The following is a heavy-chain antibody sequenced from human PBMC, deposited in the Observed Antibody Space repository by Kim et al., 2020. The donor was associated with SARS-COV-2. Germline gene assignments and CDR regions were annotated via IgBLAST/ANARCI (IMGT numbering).Heavy chain of an antibody. J-gene: IGHJ4*02. CDR2: ISAYNGNT. CDR3: ARDDSSGWTPHFDY. V-gene: IGHV1-18*01. CDR1: GYTFTSYG. D-gene: IGHD6-19*01. Sequence: ASVKVSCKASGYTFTSYGIGWVRQAPGQGLEWMGWISAYNGNTNYAQKLQGRVTMTTDTSTSTAYMELRSLRSDDTAVYYCARDDSSGWTPHFDYWGQGTLVTVSS.